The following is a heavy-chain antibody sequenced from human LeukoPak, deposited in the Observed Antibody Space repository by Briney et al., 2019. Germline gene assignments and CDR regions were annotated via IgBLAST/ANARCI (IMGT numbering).Heavy chain of an antibody. V-gene: IGHV4-4*07. J-gene: IGHJ4*02. Sequence: SETLSLTCTVSGGSISSYYWSRIRQPAGKGLEWIGRIYTSGSTNYNPSLKSRVTMSVDTSKNQFSLKLSSVTAADTAVYYCARGSKNYYDSSGYYAFDYWGQGTLVTVSS. CDR2: IYTSGST. CDR3: ARGSKNYYDSSGYYAFDY. CDR1: GGSISSYY. D-gene: IGHD3-22*01.